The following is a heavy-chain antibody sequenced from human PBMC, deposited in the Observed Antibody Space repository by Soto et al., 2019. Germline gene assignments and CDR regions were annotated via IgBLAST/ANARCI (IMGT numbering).Heavy chain of an antibody. CDR1: GDSVSSNSAA. V-gene: IGHV6-1*01. Sequence: SQTLSLTCAISGDSVSSNSAAWNWIRQSPSRGLEWLGRTYYRSKWYNDYAVSVKSRITINPDTSKNQFSLQLNSVTPEDTAVHYCARAQYSSGWYGDWFDPWGQGTLVTVSS. CDR3: ARAQYSSGWYGDWFDP. CDR2: TYYRSKWYN. D-gene: IGHD6-19*01. J-gene: IGHJ5*02.